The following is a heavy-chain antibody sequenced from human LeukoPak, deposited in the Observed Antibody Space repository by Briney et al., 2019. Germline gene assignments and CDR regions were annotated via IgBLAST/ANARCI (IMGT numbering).Heavy chain of an antibody. D-gene: IGHD2-15*01. CDR2: ISSSSTYI. J-gene: IGHJ4*02. Sequence: GGSLRLSCAASGFTFSSYSMNWVRQAPGKGLEWVSSISSSSTYIYYVDSVKGRFTISRDNAKNSLYLQMNSLRAEDTAVYYCARGGQWYYYFDYWGQGTLVTASS. CDR3: ARGGQWYYYFDY. CDR1: GFTFSSYS. V-gene: IGHV3-21*01.